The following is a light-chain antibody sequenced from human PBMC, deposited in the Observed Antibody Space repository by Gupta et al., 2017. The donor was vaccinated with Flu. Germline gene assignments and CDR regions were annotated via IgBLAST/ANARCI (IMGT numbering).Light chain of an antibody. J-gene: IGLJ2*01. CDR3: SSCTSSTTLV. Sequence: QSALTQPASVSGSPGQSITISCTGTSSDLGSYKYVSWYQQYPGKAPQLLIYDVTNRPSGFSPRFSAPKPCDTVSLTISGLHAEDEADYYCSSCTSSTTLVFGGGTRLTVL. CDR2: DVT. CDR1: SSDLGSYKY. V-gene: IGLV2-14*01.